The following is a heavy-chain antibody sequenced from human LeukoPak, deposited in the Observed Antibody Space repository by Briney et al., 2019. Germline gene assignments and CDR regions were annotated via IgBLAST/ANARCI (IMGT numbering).Heavy chain of an antibody. J-gene: IGHJ4*02. V-gene: IGHV1-69*05. D-gene: IGHD6-13*01. CDR2: IIPIFGTA. CDR3: ASGQQLVSGDY. Sequence: SVKVSCKASGGTFSSYAISWVRQAPGQGLEWMGRIIPIFGTANYAQKFQGRVTITTDESTSTAYMELGSLRSEDTAVYYCASGQQLVSGDYWGQGTLVTVSS. CDR1: GGTFSSYA.